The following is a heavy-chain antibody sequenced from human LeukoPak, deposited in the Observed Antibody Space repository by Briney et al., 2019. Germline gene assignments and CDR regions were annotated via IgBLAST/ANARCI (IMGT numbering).Heavy chain of an antibody. J-gene: IGHJ6*03. CDR2: INPNSGGT. D-gene: IGHD3-22*01. CDR3: ARGDDSSGYYYAHYYYYMDV. V-gene: IGHV1-2*02. CDR1: GYTFTGYY. Sequence: ASVKVSCKASGYTFTGYYMHWVRQAPGQGLEWMGWINPNSGGTNYAQKFQGRVTMTRDTSISTAYMELSRLRSDDTAVYYCARGDDSSGYYYAHYYYYMDVWGKGTTVTVSS.